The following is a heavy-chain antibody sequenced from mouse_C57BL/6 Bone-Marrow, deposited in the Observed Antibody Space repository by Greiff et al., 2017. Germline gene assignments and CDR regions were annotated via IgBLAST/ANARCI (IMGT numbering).Heavy chain of an antibody. Sequence: EVKLMESGPGLVKPSQSLSLTCSVTGYSITSGYYWNWIRQFPGNKLEWMGYISYDGSNNSNPSLKNRISITRDTSKNQFFRKLNSVTTEDTATYYCARDLLWSFDYWGQGTTLTVCS. CDR1: GYSITSGYY. D-gene: IGHD2-1*01. CDR3: ARDLLWSFDY. V-gene: IGHV3-6*01. CDR2: ISYDGSN. J-gene: IGHJ2*01.